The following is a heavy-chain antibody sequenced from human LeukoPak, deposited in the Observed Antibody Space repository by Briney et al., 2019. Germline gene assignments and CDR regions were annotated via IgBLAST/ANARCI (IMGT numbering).Heavy chain of an antibody. CDR2: IKQDGSEK. CDR3: AKYCGGDCDQGAFDI. Sequence: GGSLRLSCAASGFSFGGYWMSWVRQAPGKGLEWVANIKQDGSEKYYVDSVKGRFTISRDNAKNSLHLQMNSLRAEDTAVYYCAKYCGGDCDQGAFDIWGQGTMVTVSS. D-gene: IGHD2-21*01. CDR1: GFSFGGYW. V-gene: IGHV3-7*01. J-gene: IGHJ3*02.